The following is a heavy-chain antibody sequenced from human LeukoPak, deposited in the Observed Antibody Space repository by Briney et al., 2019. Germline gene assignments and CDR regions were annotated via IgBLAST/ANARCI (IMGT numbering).Heavy chain of an antibody. CDR3: TTDDGSGSYYSQGFDY. CDR2: IKSKTDGGTT. J-gene: IGHJ4*02. Sequence: PGGSLRLSCAASGFTFSNAWMSWVRQAPGKGLEWVGRIKSKTDGGTTDYAAPVKGRFTISRDDSKNTLYLQMNSLKTEDTAVYYCTTDDGSGSYYSQGFDYWGQGTLVTVSS. V-gene: IGHV3-15*01. CDR1: GFTFSNAW. D-gene: IGHD3-10*01.